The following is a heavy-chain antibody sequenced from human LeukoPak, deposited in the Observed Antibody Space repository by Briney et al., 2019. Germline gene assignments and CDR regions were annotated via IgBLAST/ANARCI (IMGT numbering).Heavy chain of an antibody. J-gene: IGHJ4*02. Sequence: GGSLRLSCAASGFTFSNFLMTWVRQAPGKGLEWVSSISSSSSYIYYADSVKGRFTISRDNAKNSLYLQMNSLRAEDTAVYYCAREIITDPTWGWGQGTLVTVSS. D-gene: IGHD5-24*01. CDR3: AREIITDPTWG. CDR1: GFTFSNFL. CDR2: ISSSSSYI. V-gene: IGHV3-21*01.